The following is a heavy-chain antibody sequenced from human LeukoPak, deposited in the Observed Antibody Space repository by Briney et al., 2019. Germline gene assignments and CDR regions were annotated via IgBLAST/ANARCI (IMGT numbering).Heavy chain of an antibody. CDR2: ISSGGNT. V-gene: IGHV3-23*01. Sequence: GGSLRLSYAASGFTFNSYAMSWVRQAPGKGLEWVSGISSGGNTYYADSVKGRFTISRDNSENTLNLQMNSLRAEDTAIYYCAKARAGDITAAFNYWGQGTLVTVSS. J-gene: IGHJ4*02. CDR3: AKARAGDITAAFNY. D-gene: IGHD6-13*01. CDR1: GFTFNSYA.